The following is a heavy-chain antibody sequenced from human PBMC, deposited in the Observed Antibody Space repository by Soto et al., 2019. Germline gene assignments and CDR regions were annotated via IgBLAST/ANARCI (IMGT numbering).Heavy chain of an antibody. J-gene: IGHJ4*02. Sequence: GGSLRLSCVASGFTFSNYRMSWVRQAPGNGLEWVAKIKEDGSDKQYVDSVKGRFTISRDNAKNSLYLQMNSLRAEDTAVYYCAKGSRWGQGTLVTVSS. CDR3: AKGSR. CDR1: GFTFSNYR. D-gene: IGHD6-13*01. V-gene: IGHV3-7*03. CDR2: IKEDGSDK.